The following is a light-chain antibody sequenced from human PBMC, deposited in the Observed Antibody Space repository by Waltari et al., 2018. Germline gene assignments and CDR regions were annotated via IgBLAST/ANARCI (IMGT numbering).Light chain of an antibody. Sequence: EILMTQSQATLSVSPGERATLPCRASQSVSSNLAWYQQKPGQAPRLLIYGASTRATGIPARFSGSGSGTEFTLTISSMQSEDFAVYYCQQYNNWPPWTFGQGTKVEIK. V-gene: IGKV3-15*01. CDR1: QSVSSN. CDR2: GAS. J-gene: IGKJ1*01. CDR3: QQYNNWPPWT.